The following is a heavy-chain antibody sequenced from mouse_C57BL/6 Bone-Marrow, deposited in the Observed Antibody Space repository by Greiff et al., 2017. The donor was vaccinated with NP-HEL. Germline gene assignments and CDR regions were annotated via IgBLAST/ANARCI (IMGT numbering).Heavy chain of an antibody. D-gene: IGHD2-4*01. CDR1: GFTFSDYY. J-gene: IGHJ4*01. CDR2: ITYDGSST. V-gene: IGHV5-16*01. CDR3: AREGGLRRRTYAMDY. Sequence: DVQLQESEGGLVQPGSSMKLSCTASGFTFSDYYMAWVRQVPETGLEWVANITYDGSSTYYLDSLKSRFIISRDNAKNILYLQMSSLKSEDTATYYCAREGGLRRRTYAMDYWGQGTSVTVSS.